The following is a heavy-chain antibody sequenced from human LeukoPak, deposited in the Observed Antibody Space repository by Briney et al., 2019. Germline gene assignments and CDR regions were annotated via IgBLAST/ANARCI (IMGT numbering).Heavy chain of an antibody. V-gene: IGHV3-23*01. Sequence: GGSLRLSCAASGFTFSSYAMSWVRQAPGKGLEWVSAISGSGGSTYYADSVKGRFTISRDNAENSAYLQMSSLRAEDTAVYYCARVAQGATTENYYYYYMDVWGKGTTVTVSS. D-gene: IGHD4-11*01. CDR2: ISGSGGST. J-gene: IGHJ6*03. CDR1: GFTFSSYA. CDR3: ARVAQGATTENYYYYYMDV.